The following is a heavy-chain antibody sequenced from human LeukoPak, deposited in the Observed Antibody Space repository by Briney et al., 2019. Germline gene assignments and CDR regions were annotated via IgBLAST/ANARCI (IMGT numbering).Heavy chain of an antibody. CDR3: ARDRSWIFDY. D-gene: IGHD6-13*01. V-gene: IGHV3-30*03. CDR1: GFTFSSYG. J-gene: IGHJ4*02. Sequence: GGSLRLSCAASGFTFSSYGMHWVRQAPGKGLEWVAVISYDGSNKYYADSVKGRFTISRDNSKNTLYLQMNSLGAEDTAVYYCARDRSWIFDYWGQGTLVTVSS. CDR2: ISYDGSNK.